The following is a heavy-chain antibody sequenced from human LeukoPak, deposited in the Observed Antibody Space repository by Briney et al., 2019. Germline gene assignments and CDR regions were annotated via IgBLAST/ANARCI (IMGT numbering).Heavy chain of an antibody. D-gene: IGHD3-16*01. V-gene: IGHV4-31*03. CDR1: GGSISSGSHY. CDR3: AASSGVTLGRF. J-gene: IGHJ4*02. Sequence: KASETLSLTCTVSGGSISSGSHYYQWIRQHPGKGLEWIGYIYYTGITSYNPSLKSRVTMSVDTSMNQVSLKVTSLTAADTAVYYCAASSGVTLGRFWGQGALVTVSS. CDR2: IYYTGIT.